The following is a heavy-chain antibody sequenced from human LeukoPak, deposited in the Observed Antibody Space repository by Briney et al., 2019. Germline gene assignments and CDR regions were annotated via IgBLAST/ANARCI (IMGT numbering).Heavy chain of an antibody. J-gene: IGHJ4*02. V-gene: IGHV3-13*01. D-gene: IGHD1-26*01. CDR3: VRQQTPHGNFDY. Sequence: GGSLRLSCATSGFTFSNHAMHWVRQASGKGLEWVSAVGTAGDTFYPGSVKGRFTISRENAKNSLSLQMNSLRAEDTAVYYCVRQQTPHGNFDYWGQGTLVTVSS. CDR1: GFTFSNHA. CDR2: VGTAGDT.